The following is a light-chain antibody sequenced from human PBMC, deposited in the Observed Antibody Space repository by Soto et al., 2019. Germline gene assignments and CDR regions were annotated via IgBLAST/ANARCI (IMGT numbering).Light chain of an antibody. CDR2: DVS. CDR1: SSDVGSSNL. V-gene: IGLV2-14*03. J-gene: IGLJ1*01. CDR3: SSYTTAATYV. Sequence: QSVLTQPASVSGSPGQSITISCTGSSSDVGSSNLDSWYQQHHPGVAPKLIIYDVSHRPAGVSNRFSGSKSGNTASLTISGLQTEDEADYYCSSYTTAATYVFGTGTKDTVL.